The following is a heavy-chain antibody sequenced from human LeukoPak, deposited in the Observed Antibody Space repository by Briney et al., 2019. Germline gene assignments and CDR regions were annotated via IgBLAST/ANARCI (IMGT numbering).Heavy chain of an antibody. CDR2: IYHSGST. CDR1: GGSISSGGYS. J-gene: IGHJ4*02. Sequence: SETLSLTCAVSGGSISSGGYSWSWIRQPPGKGLEWIGYIYHSGSTYYNPSLKSRVTISVDRSKSQFSLKLSSVTAADTAVYYCARARVGIGGLDYWGQGTLVTVSS. D-gene: IGHD3-16*01. CDR3: ARARVGIGGLDY. V-gene: IGHV4-30-2*01.